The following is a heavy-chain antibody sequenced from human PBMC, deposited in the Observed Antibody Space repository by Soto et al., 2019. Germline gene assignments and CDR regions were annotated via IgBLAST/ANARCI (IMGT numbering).Heavy chain of an antibody. J-gene: IGHJ4*02. D-gene: IGHD2-21*02. CDR3: ARGGGFCGGDCYKGGIDY. Sequence: QVQLVESGGGVVQPGRSLRLSCAASGFPFSPYTMHWVRQAPGRGLEWVAVISYDGSDKYYADSVKGRITISRDNSKHTLYLQMNSLRPEDTAVYYCARGGGFCGGDCYKGGIDYWGQGTLVTVSS. CDR1: GFPFSPYT. CDR2: ISYDGSDK. V-gene: IGHV3-30-3*01.